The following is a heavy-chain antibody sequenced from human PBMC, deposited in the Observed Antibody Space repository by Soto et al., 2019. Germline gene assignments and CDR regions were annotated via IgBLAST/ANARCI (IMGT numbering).Heavy chain of an antibody. V-gene: IGHV3-64D*06. CDR2: ISSYEGPS. CDR1: GFTFRSHA. CDR3: AKAVEGLYVDS. J-gene: IGHJ4*02. Sequence: EVQLVESGGGLVQPGGSLRLSCSTSGFTFRSHAMHWVRQVPGKGLEFVSAISSYEGPSFYTDAVKGKFTISRDDSTDTLYLQMSSLRAEDTAVYHCAKAVEGLYVDSWGQGTLVSVSS. D-gene: IGHD5-12*01.